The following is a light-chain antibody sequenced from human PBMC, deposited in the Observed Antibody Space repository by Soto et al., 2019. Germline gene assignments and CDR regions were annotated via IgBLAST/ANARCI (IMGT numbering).Light chain of an antibody. Sequence: QSVLTQPPSASGTPGQRVTISCSGSSSNIGSNTVNWYQQLPGTAPKLLIYSNNQRPSGVPDRFSGSKSGTSASLAISGLQSEDEADYYCTSYTRSNIYVFGPGTKLTVL. V-gene: IGLV1-44*01. CDR3: TSYTRSNIYV. CDR2: SNN. CDR1: SSNIGSNT. J-gene: IGLJ1*01.